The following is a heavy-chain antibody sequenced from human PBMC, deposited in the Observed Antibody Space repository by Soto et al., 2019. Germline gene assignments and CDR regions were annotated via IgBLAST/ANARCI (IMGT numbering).Heavy chain of an antibody. D-gene: IGHD3-22*01. J-gene: IGHJ6*02. V-gene: IGHV4-34*01. CDR1: GGSFSGYY. CDR3: ARGFRDSSGYYLFYYYYGMDV. CDR2: INHSGST. Sequence: SETLYLTCAVYGGSFSGYYWSWIRQPPGKGLEWIGEINHSGSTNYNPSLKSRVTISVDTSKNQFSLKLSSVTAADTAVYYCARGFRDSSGYYLFYYYYGMDVWGQGTTVTVSS.